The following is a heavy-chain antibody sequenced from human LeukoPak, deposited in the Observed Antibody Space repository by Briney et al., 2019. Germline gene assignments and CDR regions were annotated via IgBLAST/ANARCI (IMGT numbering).Heavy chain of an antibody. CDR1: GFTFSSYG. CDR3: ARPTPGTGVGDY. V-gene: IGHV3-33*01. Sequence: GRSLRLSCAASGFTFSSYGMHWVRQAPGKGLEWVAVIWYDGSNKYYADSVKGRFTISRDNSKNTLYLQMNSLRAEDMAVYYCARPTPGTGVGDYWGQGTLVTVSS. D-gene: IGHD7-27*01. CDR2: IWYDGSNK. J-gene: IGHJ4*02.